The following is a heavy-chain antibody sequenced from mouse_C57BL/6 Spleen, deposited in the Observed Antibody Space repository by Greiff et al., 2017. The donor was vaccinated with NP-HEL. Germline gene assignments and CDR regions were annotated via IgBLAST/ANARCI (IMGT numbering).Heavy chain of an antibody. V-gene: IGHV1-82*01. Sequence: QVHVKQSGPELVKPGASVKISCKASGYAFSSSWMNWVKQRPGKGLEWIGRIYPGDGDTNYNGKFKGKATLTADKSSSTAYMQLSSLTSEDSAVYFGAREGDYDVYCDVWGTGTTVTVSS. D-gene: IGHD2-4*01. CDR2: IYPGDGDT. J-gene: IGHJ1*03. CDR3: AREGDYDVYCDV. CDR1: GYAFSSSW.